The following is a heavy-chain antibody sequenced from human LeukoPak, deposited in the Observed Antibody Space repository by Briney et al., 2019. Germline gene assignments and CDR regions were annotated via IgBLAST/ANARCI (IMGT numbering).Heavy chain of an antibody. D-gene: IGHD6-19*01. V-gene: IGHV5-51*01. J-gene: IGHJ4*02. CDR2: IYPDDSDV. CDR1: GYPFNNYW. CDR3: AKLTTGWSFDF. Sequence: GESLKISCKGSGYPFNNYWIGWARQMPGKGLEWMGTIYPDDSDVRYSPSFQGQVTMSADKSITTAYLQWSSLKASDTALYYCAKLTTGWSFDFWGQGTLVTVSS.